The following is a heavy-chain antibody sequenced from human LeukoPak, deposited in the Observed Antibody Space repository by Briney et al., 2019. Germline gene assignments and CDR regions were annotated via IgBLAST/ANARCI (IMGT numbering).Heavy chain of an antibody. J-gene: IGHJ4*02. V-gene: IGHV4-59*01. CDR1: GGSISSYY. D-gene: IGHD3-22*01. Sequence: SETLSLTCTVSGGSISSYYWSWIRQPPEKGLEWIGYIYYSGSTNYNPSLKSRVTISGDTSKNQFSLKLSSVTAADTAVYYCARDSSGFYRYDYWGQGTLVTVSS. CDR3: ARDSSGFYRYDY. CDR2: IYYSGST.